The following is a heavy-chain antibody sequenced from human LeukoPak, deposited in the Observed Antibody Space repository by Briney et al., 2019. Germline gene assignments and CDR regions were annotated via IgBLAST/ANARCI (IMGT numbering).Heavy chain of an antibody. V-gene: IGHV4-39*07. CDR1: GGSISSSSYY. CDR2: IYYSGST. D-gene: IGHD1-1*01. Sequence: SETLSLTCTVSGGSISSSSYYWGWIRQPPGKGLEWIGSIYYSGSTYYNPSLKSRVTISVDTSKNQFSLKLSSVTAADTAVYYCASLAGTTYGMDVWGQGTTVTVSS. CDR3: ASLAGTTYGMDV. J-gene: IGHJ6*02.